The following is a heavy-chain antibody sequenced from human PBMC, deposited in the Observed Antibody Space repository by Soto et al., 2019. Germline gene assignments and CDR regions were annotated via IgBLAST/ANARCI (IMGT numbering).Heavy chain of an antibody. D-gene: IGHD6-19*01. J-gene: IGHJ6*02. CDR1: GGTFSSYT. V-gene: IGHV1-69*02. CDR2: IIPILGIA. Sequence: SVKVSCKASGGTFSSYTISWVRQAPGQGLEWVGRIIPILGIANYAQKFQGRVTITTDKSTSTAYMELSSLRSDDTAVYYCASPAVAETYYYYGMDVWGQGTTVTVSS. CDR3: ASPAVAETYYYYGMDV.